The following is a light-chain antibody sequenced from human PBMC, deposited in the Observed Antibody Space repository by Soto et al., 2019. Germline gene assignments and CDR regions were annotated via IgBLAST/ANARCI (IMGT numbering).Light chain of an antibody. J-gene: IGLJ1*01. CDR2: EAT. V-gene: IGLV2-23*01. CDR1: SSDVGNYNL. Sequence: QSVLTQPASVSGSPGQSITISCTGTSSDVGNYNLVAWYQEHPGKAPKLMIFEATKRPSGVSIRFSGSKSGNTASLTISGLQAEDEADYYCCSDAGSTFFVFGPGTKLTVL. CDR3: CSDAGSTFFV.